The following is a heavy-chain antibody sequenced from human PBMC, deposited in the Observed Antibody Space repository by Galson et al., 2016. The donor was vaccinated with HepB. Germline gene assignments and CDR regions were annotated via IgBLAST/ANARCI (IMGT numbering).Heavy chain of an antibody. Sequence: QSGAEVKKPGESLKISCKGSGFSFTNYWIGWVRQMPGKGLEWMGIIYPDDSDTRYSPSLQGQVTISADKSISTAYLQWSSLKASDTAMYYCATLYWNADDYNGMDVWGQGTTVTVSS. CDR2: IYPDDSDT. J-gene: IGHJ6*02. CDR3: ATLYWNADDYNGMDV. CDR1: GFSFTNYW. D-gene: IGHD1-1*01. V-gene: IGHV5-51*03.